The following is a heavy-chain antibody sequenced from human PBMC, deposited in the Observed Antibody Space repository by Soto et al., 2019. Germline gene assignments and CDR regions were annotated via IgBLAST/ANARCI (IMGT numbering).Heavy chain of an antibody. CDR2: ISGSGVST. D-gene: IGHD3-22*01. Sequence: PGGSLRLSCAASGFTFSSYAMSWVRQAPGKGLEWVSAISGSGVSTYYADSVKGRFTISRDNSKNTLYLQMNSLRAEDTAVYYCAKSPGMYYYDSSGYHHYHYWGQGT. CDR1: GFTFSSYA. CDR3: AKSPGMYYYDSSGYHHYHY. V-gene: IGHV3-23*01. J-gene: IGHJ4*02.